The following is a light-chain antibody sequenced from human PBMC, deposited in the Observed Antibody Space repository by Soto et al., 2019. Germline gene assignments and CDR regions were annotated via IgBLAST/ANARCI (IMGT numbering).Light chain of an antibody. CDR1: QSVLHRSSNKNF. Sequence: DIVMTQSPDSLAVSLGERATVNCKSSQSVLHRSSNKNFLAWYQQKPGQPPKLLISWASTRESGVPDRFSGSGSETDFALTISSLQAEDVAVYFCHHYYNTPWTFGQGTKVEIK. J-gene: IGKJ1*01. V-gene: IGKV4-1*01. CDR2: WAS. CDR3: HHYYNTPWT.